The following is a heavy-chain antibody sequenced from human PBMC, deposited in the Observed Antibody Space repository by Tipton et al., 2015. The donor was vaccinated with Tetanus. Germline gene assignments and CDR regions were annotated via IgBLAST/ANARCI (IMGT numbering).Heavy chain of an antibody. Sequence: QSGAEVKKPGASVKVSCKASGYTFTKYGINWVRQAPGQGLEWMGWDSGYSGNTNYAQKLQGRVTMTTDTSTSTVYMELRSLRSDDTAVYYCATAPLGEHYFDYWGQGTLITVSS. CDR2: DSGYSGNT. V-gene: IGHV1-18*01. D-gene: IGHD2-21*01. CDR3: ATAPLGEHYFDY. CDR1: GYTFTKYG. J-gene: IGHJ4*02.